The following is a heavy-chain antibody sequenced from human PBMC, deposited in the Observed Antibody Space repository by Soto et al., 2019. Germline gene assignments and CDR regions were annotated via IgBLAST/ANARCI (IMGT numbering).Heavy chain of an antibody. Sequence: SETLSLTCAISGDSIGNFYWSWIRQPAGKGLESLGRLSASGRTNYSPSLQSRVTMSLDRSKNRFSLRLTSVSAADTAVYYCAKFLIGERAPTSFYYYGMDVWGQGTTVTVSS. D-gene: IGHD3-10*01. CDR3: AKFLIGERAPTSFYYYGMDV. V-gene: IGHV4-4*07. J-gene: IGHJ6*02. CDR1: GDSIGNFY. CDR2: LSASGRT.